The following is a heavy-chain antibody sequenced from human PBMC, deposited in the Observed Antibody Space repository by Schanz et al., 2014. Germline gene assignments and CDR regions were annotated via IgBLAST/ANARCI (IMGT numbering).Heavy chain of an antibody. CDR2: ISGSGGNT. V-gene: IGHV3-23*01. J-gene: IGHJ4*02. CDR1: GFSFSTYW. D-gene: IGHD5-18*01. Sequence: EVQLLESGGGLVEPGGSLRLSCAASGFSFSTYWMSWVRQAPGRGLEWVSIISGSGGNTYYADAVRGRFTISRDNSKTTVYLQMNSLRAEDTAVYYCAKDAENTAMITDYFDYWGQGTLVTVSS. CDR3: AKDAENTAMITDYFDY.